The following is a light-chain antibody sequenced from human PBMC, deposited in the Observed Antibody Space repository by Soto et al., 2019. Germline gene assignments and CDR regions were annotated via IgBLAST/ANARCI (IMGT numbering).Light chain of an antibody. V-gene: IGKV1-5*01. CDR3: QQYDSHPYT. CDR2: DAS. Sequence: DIQMTQSPSSLSASVGDRVTITCRASQSINHWLAWYQQKPGKAPKFLIYDASTLRNGVPSRFSGRGSGTEFTLTISSLQPDDFATYYCQQYDSHPYTFGQGPKVEI. CDR1: QSINHW. J-gene: IGKJ2*01.